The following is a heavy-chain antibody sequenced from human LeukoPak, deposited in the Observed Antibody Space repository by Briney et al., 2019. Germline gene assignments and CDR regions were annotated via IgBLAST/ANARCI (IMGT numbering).Heavy chain of an antibody. CDR2: ISYDGSNK. CDR3: AKGSIAVAGFDY. CDR1: GFTFSSYG. Sequence: GRSLRLSCAASGFTFSSYGKHWVRQAPGKGLEWVAVISYDGSNKYYADSVKGRFTISRDNSKNTLYLHMNSLRAEDTAVYYCAKGSIAVAGFDYWGQGTLVTVSS. D-gene: IGHD6-19*01. J-gene: IGHJ4*02. V-gene: IGHV3-30*18.